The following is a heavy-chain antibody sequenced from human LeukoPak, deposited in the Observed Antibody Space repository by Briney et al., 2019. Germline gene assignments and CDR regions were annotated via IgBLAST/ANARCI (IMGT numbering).Heavy chain of an antibody. Sequence: PSETLSLTCTVSGGSISSSSYYWGWIRQPPGKGLEWIGSIYYSGSTYYNPSLKSRVTISVDTSKNQFSLKLSSVTAADTAVYYCARQPPQFTADLTYQLYYMDVWGKGTTVTVSS. D-gene: IGHD2-2*01. CDR3: ARQPPQFTADLTYQLYYMDV. CDR1: GGSISSSSYY. J-gene: IGHJ6*03. V-gene: IGHV4-39*01. CDR2: IYYSGST.